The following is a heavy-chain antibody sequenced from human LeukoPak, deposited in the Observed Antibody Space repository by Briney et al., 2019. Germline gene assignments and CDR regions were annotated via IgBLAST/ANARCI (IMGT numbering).Heavy chain of an antibody. J-gene: IGHJ5*02. V-gene: IGHV4-59*11. CDR2: FFSNGKT. D-gene: IGHD6-19*01. CDR1: GDSYTSPY. CDR3: ARAQSPVDWFDP. Sequence: SETLSLTCTVSGDSYTSPYWSWIRQPPGEGLEWVGSFFSNGKTYYNPSLNNRLIISGDTSKNQFSLTLMSVTAADTAVYYCARAQSPVDWFDPWGQGTLVTVSS.